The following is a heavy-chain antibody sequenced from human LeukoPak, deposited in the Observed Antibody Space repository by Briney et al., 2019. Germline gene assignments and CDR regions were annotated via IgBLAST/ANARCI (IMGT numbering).Heavy chain of an antibody. CDR2: IYHSGST. J-gene: IGHJ5*02. D-gene: IGHD3-22*01. Sequence: PSETLSLTCAVSGGSISSGGYSWSWIRQPPGKGLEWIGYIYHSGSTYYNPSLKSRVTISVDRSKNQFSLKLSSVTAADTAVYYCARGPPTLYYDTIGNWFDPWGQGTLVTVSS. CDR3: ARGPPTLYYDTIGNWFDP. CDR1: GGSISSGGYS. V-gene: IGHV4-30-2*01.